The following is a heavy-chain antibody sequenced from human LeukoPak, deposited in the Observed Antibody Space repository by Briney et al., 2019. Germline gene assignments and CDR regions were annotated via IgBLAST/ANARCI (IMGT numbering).Heavy chain of an antibody. V-gene: IGHV3-74*01. CDR3: ARDRRITMIVVVEGPFDY. D-gene: IGHD3-22*01. Sequence: PGGSLRLSCAASGFTFSSYWMHWVRQAPGKGLVWVSRINTDGSSTSYADSVQGRFTISRDNSKNTLYLQMNSLRAEDTAVYYCARDRRITMIVVVEGPFDYWGQGTLVTVSS. CDR2: INTDGSST. J-gene: IGHJ4*02. CDR1: GFTFSSYW.